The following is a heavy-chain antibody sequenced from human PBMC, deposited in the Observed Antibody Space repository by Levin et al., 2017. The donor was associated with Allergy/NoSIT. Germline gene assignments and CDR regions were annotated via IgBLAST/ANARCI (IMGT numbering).Heavy chain of an antibody. Sequence: SETLSLTCTVSGESISSGDYYWSWIRQTPGKGLEWIVYIYDSGSTYYNPSLESRLTISADTSKSQFSLRLSSATAADTAAYYCASFTPSIMTFVGGGFVPRRLDAFDIWGQGTRVTVSS. J-gene: IGHJ3*02. CDR1: GESISSGDYY. D-gene: IGHD3/OR15-3a*01. V-gene: IGHV4-30-4*01. CDR2: IYDSGST. CDR3: ASFTPSIMTFVGGGFVPRRLDAFDI.